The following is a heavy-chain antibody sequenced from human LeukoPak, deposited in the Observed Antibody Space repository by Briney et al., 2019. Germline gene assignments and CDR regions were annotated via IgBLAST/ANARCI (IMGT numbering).Heavy chain of an antibody. D-gene: IGHD4-11*01. CDR3: ARTRPTVTTTYFDY. V-gene: IGHV4-61*05. J-gene: IGHJ4*02. CDR1: GGSISSSSYY. CDR2: IYYSGRT. Sequence: SETLSLTCTVSGGSISSSSYYWGWIRQPPGKGLEWIGYIYYSGRTNYNPSLKSRVTISVDTSKNQFSLKLSSVTAADTAVYYCARTRPTVTTTYFDYWGQGTLVTVSS.